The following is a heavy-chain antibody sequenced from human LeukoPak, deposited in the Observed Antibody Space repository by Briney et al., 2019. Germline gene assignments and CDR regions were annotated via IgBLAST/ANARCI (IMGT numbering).Heavy chain of an antibody. J-gene: IGHJ6*02. CDR1: GGSISSYY. CDR3: ARADSSSKYYYYGMDV. Sequence: SETLSLTCTVSGGSISSYYWSWIRQPPGKGLELIGYIYYSGSTNYNPSLKSRVTISVDTSKNQFSLKLSSVTAADTAVYYCARADSSSKYYYYGMDVWGQGTTVTVSS. CDR2: IYYSGST. D-gene: IGHD6-13*01. V-gene: IGHV4-59*01.